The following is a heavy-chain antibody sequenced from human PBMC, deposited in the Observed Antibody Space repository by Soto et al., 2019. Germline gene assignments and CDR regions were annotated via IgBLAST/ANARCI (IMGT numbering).Heavy chain of an antibody. CDR3: ARHVEMATIDGYRDGDAFDI. CDR2: IYYTGST. J-gene: IGHJ3*02. CDR1: GGSVSSESHY. Sequence: PSETLSLTCTVSGGSVSSESHYWSWIRQTPGKGLEWIGYIYYTGSTNYNPSLKGRVTMSVDTSRDQVSLKLSSVTAADTAVYYCARHVEMATIDGYRDGDAFDIWGQGTMVTV. V-gene: IGHV4-61*01. D-gene: IGHD5-12*01.